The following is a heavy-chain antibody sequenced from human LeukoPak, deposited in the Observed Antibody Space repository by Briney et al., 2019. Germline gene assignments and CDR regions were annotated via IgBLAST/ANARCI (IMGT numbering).Heavy chain of an antibody. CDR3: AKGSGWYLDY. Sequence: GGSLRLSCAASGFSFSTYGMHWVRQAPGKGLEWVTFIQYDGSNKYYAESVKGRFTFSRDNSANTLYLQLNSLRVEDTAVYYCAKGSGWYLDYWGQGVLVTASS. D-gene: IGHD6-19*01. CDR1: GFSFSTYG. V-gene: IGHV3-30*02. J-gene: IGHJ4*02. CDR2: IQYDGSNK.